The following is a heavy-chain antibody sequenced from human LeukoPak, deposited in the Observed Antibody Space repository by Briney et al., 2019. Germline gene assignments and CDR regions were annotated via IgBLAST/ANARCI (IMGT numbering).Heavy chain of an antibody. CDR1: GFTFSSYG. J-gene: IGHJ5*02. Sequence: GGSLRLSCAASGFTFSSYGMHWVRQAPGKGLEWVAFIRYDGSNKYYADSVKGRFTISRDNSKNTLYLQMNGLRAEDTAVYYCARGGTFWSGSEVHIDWFDPWGQGTLVTVSS. CDR3: ARGGTFWSGSEVHIDWFDP. D-gene: IGHD3-3*01. CDR2: IRYDGSNK. V-gene: IGHV3-30*02.